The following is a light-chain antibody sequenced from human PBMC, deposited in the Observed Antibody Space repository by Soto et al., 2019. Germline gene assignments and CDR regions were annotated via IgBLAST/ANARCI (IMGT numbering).Light chain of an antibody. Sequence: EIVMTQSPATLSVSPGERATLSCRASQDFGNKLAWYQQKPGQAPRLLLYGASTRATGIPAWFSGSGFGTEFTLTISSLQSEDSAVYYCHQYSYWPGTFGKGTKVGIK. CDR2: GAS. CDR1: QDFGNK. J-gene: IGKJ1*01. CDR3: HQYSYWPGT. V-gene: IGKV3-15*01.